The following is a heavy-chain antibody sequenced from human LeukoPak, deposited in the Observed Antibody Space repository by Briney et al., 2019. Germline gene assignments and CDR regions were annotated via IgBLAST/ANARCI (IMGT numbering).Heavy chain of an antibody. CDR2: IHYSGST. J-gene: IGHJ4*02. Sequence: SETLSLTCTVSGGSISSYYWSWIRQPPGKGLEWIGYIHYSGSTNYNPSLKSRVTISVDTSKNQFSLKLSSVTAADPAVYYCARSGSGWENFDYWGQGTLVTVSS. V-gene: IGHV4-59*01. D-gene: IGHD6-19*01. CDR3: ARSGSGWENFDY. CDR1: GGSISSYY.